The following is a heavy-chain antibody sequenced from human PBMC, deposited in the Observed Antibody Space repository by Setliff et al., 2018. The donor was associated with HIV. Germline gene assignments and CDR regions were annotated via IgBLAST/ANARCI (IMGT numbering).Heavy chain of an antibody. CDR1: GDSINSGTYY. V-gene: IGHV4-61*02. Sequence: PSETLSLTCTVSGDSINSGTYYWSWIRQPAGKGLEWIGRLHLSGDTNYNPSLKSRVSISVDRSGNQFSLRLTSVTAADTAVYYCATCRHRPSNWFDPWGQGTVVTVSS. J-gene: IGHJ5*02. CDR3: ATCRHRPSNWFDP. CDR2: LHLSGDT.